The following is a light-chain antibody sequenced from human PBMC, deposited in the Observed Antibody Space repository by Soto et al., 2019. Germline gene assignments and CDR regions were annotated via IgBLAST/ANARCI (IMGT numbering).Light chain of an antibody. CDR2: AAS. Sequence: DMQMTQAQSSLSASVEDRVNITCGASQSISSYLNWYQQKTGKDPKLLIYAASSLQSRVPSSFSGTVSGTDFTLTLRSLQTEDFATYAGQQRYRPPRTFRQGTKVDIK. V-gene: IGKV1-39*01. CDR1: QSISSY. CDR3: QQRYRPPRT. J-gene: IGKJ1*01.